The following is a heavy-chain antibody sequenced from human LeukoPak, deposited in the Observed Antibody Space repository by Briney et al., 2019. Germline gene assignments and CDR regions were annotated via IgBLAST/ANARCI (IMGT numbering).Heavy chain of an antibody. V-gene: IGHV1-18*01. Sequence: ASVKVSCKASGYTFTSYGISWVRQAPGQGLEWMGWISAYNGNTNYAQKVQGRVTMTTDTSTYTVYMELRRLRSDDTAVYYCARDHPYLDYGMDVWGQGTTVTVSS. J-gene: IGHJ6*02. CDR2: ISAYNGNT. CDR3: ARDHPYLDYGMDV. D-gene: IGHD3-10*01. CDR1: GYTFTSYG.